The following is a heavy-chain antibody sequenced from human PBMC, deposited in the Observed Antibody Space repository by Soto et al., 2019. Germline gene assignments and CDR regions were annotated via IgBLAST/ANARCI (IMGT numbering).Heavy chain of an antibody. J-gene: IGHJ6*02. CDR2: INPNSGDT. CDR1: GYTLTGYF. D-gene: IGHD3-10*01. V-gene: IGHV1-2*02. CDR3: AAQISGVHYHHHMDV. Sequence: ASVKVSCKSSGYTLTGYFMHWLRQAPGHGLEWMGWINPNSGDTNYGQKFQGRVTRTRDTSISTAYMELTGLTSDDTAVYYCAAQISGVHYHHHMDVWGQGTTVTVSS.